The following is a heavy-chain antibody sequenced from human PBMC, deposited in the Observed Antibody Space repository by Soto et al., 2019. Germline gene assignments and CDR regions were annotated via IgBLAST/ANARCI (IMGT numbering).Heavy chain of an antibody. J-gene: IGHJ4*02. CDR2: ISVTPGIT. D-gene: IGHD5-12*01. V-gene: IGHV3-23*01. CDR1: GFTMSTYS. CDR3: SKWSGYGDL. Sequence: GSLRLSCAASGFTMSTYSVTWVRQAPGKGLEWVSGISVTPGITFYADSVKGRFTISRDSSNNAVYLQMNSLRAEDTAMYFCSKWSGYGDLWGQGTLVTVSS.